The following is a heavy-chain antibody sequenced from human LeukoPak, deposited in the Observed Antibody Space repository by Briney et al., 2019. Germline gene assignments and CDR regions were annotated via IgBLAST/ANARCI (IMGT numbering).Heavy chain of an antibody. V-gene: IGHV3-48*01. J-gene: IGHJ6*02. Sequence: PGGSLRLSCAASGFTFSSYSMTWVRQAPGKGLEWVSYISSSSSTIYYADSVKGRFTISRDNAKNSLYLQMDSLRAEDTAVYYCARDSYYYDSSGYPTLSFGYYYYYGMDVWGQGTTVTVSS. CDR3: ARDSYYYDSSGYPTLSFGYYYYYGMDV. CDR1: GFTFSSYS. D-gene: IGHD3-22*01. CDR2: ISSSSSTI.